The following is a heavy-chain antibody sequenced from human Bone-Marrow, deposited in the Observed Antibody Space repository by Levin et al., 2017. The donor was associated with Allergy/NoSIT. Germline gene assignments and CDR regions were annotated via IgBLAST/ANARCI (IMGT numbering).Heavy chain of an antibody. J-gene: IGHJ6*02. Sequence: GGSLRLSCAASGFTFSSYAMHWVRQAPGKGLEWVAVISYDGSNKYYADSVKGRFTISRDNSKNTLYLQMNSLRAEDTAVYYCARDPGIVVVPAASSYGMDVWGQGTTVTVSS. V-gene: IGHV3-30-3*01. D-gene: IGHD2-2*01. CDR2: ISYDGSNK. CDR1: GFTFSSYA. CDR3: ARDPGIVVVPAASSYGMDV.